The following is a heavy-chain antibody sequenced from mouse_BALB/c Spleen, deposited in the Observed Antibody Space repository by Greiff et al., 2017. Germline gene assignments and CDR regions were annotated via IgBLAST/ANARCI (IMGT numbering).Heavy chain of an antibody. CDR1: GFTFSSFG. Sequence: EVKLMESGGGLVQPGGSRKLSCAASGFTFSSFGMHWVRQAPEKGLEWVAYISSGSSTIYYADTVKGRFTISRDNPKNTLFLQMTSLRSEDTAMYYCARSDYRYDYYAMDYWGQGTSVTVSS. CDR3: ARSDYRYDYYAMDY. CDR2: ISSGSSTI. D-gene: IGHD2-14*01. J-gene: IGHJ4*01. V-gene: IGHV5-17*02.